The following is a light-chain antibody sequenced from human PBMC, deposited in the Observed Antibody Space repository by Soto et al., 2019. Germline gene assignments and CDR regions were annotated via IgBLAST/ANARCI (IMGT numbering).Light chain of an antibody. CDR3: LQDYDYPWT. CDR2: DAS. Sequence: AIQMTQSPSSLSASVGDRVTITCRASQGIRNDLGWYQQKPGKAPKLLVYDASSLQGGVPSRFSGSGSGTDFTLTISSLQPEDFASYYCLQDYDYPWTFGQGTKVEIK. J-gene: IGKJ1*01. V-gene: IGKV1-6*01. CDR1: QGIRND.